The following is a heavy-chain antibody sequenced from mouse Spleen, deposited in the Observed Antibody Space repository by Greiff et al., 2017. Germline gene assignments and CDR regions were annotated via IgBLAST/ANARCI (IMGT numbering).Heavy chain of an antibody. D-gene: IGHD2-4*01. CDR3: ARYDYDESYYAMDY. Sequence: EVKLVESGGGLVKPGGSLKLSCAASGFTFSDYYMYWVRQTPEKRLEWVATISDGGSYTYYPDSVKGRFTISRDNAKNNLYLQMSSLKSEDTAMYYCARYDYDESYYAMDYWGQGTSVTVSS. CDR2: ISDGGSYT. V-gene: IGHV5-4*02. J-gene: IGHJ4*01. CDR1: GFTFSDYY.